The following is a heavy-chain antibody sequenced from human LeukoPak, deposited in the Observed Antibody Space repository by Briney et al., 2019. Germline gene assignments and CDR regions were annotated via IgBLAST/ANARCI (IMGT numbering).Heavy chain of an antibody. V-gene: IGHV1-24*01. CDR2: FDPEDGET. CDR1: GYTLTELS. CDR3: ATVVQYYYDSSAISPFDY. D-gene: IGHD3-22*01. J-gene: IGHJ4*02. Sequence: ASVKVSCKVSGYTLTELSMHWVRQAPGKGLERMGGFDPEDGETIYAQKFQGRVTMPEDTSTDTAYMELSSLRSEDTAVYYCATVVQYYYDSSAISPFDYWGQGTLVTVSS.